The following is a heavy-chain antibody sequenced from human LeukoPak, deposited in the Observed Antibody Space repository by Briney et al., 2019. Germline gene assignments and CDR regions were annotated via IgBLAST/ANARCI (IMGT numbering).Heavy chain of an antibody. J-gene: IGHJ4*02. D-gene: IGHD6-13*01. CDR2: INPNSGGT. V-gene: IGHV1-2*02. CDR1: GYTFTGYY. Sequence: ASVKVSCKASGYTFTGYYMHWVRQAPGQGLEWMGWINPNSGGTNYAQKFQGRVTMTRDTSISTAYMELSRLRSDDTAVYYCARGGAAAGTAPCGAPYWGQGTLVTVSS. CDR3: ARGGAAAGTAPCGAPY.